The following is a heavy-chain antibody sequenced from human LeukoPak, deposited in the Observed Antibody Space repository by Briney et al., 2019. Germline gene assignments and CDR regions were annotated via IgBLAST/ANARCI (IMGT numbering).Heavy chain of an antibody. D-gene: IGHD5-18*01. Sequence: GASVKDSFKASGYTFTRYYMHWVRQAPGQRLEWMGGINPSGGSTTYAQKFQGRVTMPRDTSTSIVYMELSSLRSEDTAVYYCARDLVDDRAMDIDYWGQGTLVTVSS. CDR3: ARDLVDDRAMDIDY. CDR1: GYTFTRYY. V-gene: IGHV1-46*01. CDR2: INPSGGST. J-gene: IGHJ4*02.